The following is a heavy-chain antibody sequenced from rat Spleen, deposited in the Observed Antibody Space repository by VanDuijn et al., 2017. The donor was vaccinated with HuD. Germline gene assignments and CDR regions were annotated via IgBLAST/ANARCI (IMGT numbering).Heavy chain of an antibody. D-gene: IGHD1-5*01. J-gene: IGHJ2*01. V-gene: IGHV2-41*01. CDR3: ARDRYNYFDY. CDR1: GFSVTTQN. Sequence: QVQLRESGPGLVQPSQTLSLTCTVAGFSVTTQNVHWVRQPPGKGLEWMGVIWNTGSTRYSSALKSRLSISKDTSKSQVFLKMNSLQTEDTAMYFCARDRYNYFDYWGQGVMVTVSS. CDR2: IWNTGST.